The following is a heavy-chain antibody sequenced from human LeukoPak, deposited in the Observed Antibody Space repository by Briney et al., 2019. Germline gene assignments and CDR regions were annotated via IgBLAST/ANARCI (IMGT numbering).Heavy chain of an antibody. V-gene: IGHV3-30*18. D-gene: IGHD2-21*02. Sequence: GGSLRLSCAASGFTFSSYGMHWVRQAPGKGLEWVAVISYDGSNKYYADSVKGRFTISRDNSKNTLYLQMNSLRAEDTAVYYCAKGVGLVVVTATDCWGQGTLVTVSS. CDR3: AKGVGLVVVTATDC. CDR2: ISYDGSNK. J-gene: IGHJ4*02. CDR1: GFTFSSYG.